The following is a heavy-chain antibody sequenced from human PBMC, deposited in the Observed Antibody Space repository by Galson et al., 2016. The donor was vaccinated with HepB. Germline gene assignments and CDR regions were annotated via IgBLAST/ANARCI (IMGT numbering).Heavy chain of an antibody. D-gene: IGHD4-11*01. CDR2: VYHDGSS. Sequence: SETLSLTCAVSGASISSNSYWSWVRQPPGKGLEWIGEVYHDGSSNYNPSLKSRVTLSLDTSKNQFSLKLNSVTAADTAVYYCASAVTGSFDFWGQGTLVTVSS. CDR3: ASAVTGSFDF. J-gene: IGHJ4*02. V-gene: IGHV4-4*02. CDR1: GASISSNSY.